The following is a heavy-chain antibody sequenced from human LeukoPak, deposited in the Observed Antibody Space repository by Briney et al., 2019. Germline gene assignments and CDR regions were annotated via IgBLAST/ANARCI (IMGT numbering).Heavy chain of an antibody. CDR3: ARHDEDIVVVPAAYGYNWFDP. J-gene: IGHJ5*02. CDR1: GGSISSSSYY. Sequence: SETLSLTCTVSGGSISSSSYYWGWIRQPPGKGLDWIGSIYYSGSTYYNPSLKSRFTISVDTSKNQFPLKLSSVTAADTAVYYCARHDEDIVVVPAAYGYNWFDPWGQGTLVTVSS. V-gene: IGHV4-39*01. CDR2: IYYSGST. D-gene: IGHD2-2*01.